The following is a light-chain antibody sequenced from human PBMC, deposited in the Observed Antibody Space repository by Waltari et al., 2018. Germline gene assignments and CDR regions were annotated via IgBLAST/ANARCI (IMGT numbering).Light chain of an antibody. CDR3: QQFNSYPLT. V-gene: IGKV1-16*02. CDR1: QGISNH. J-gene: IGKJ4*01. Sequence: DIQMTQSPSSLSASVGHRVIITCRASQGISNHLAWFQQNPGKAPQSLIYAASTLQSGVPSKFSGSGSGTDFTLTISSLQPEDFATYYCQQFNSYPLTFGGGTKVEIK. CDR2: AAS.